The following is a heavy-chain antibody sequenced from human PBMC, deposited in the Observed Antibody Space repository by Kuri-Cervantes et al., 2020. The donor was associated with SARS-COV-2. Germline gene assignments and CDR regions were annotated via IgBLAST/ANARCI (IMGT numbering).Heavy chain of an antibody. V-gene: IGHV4-59*05. D-gene: IGHD3-22*01. Sequence: SETLSLTCTVSGGYISSHYWSWIRQPPGKGLEWIGSIYYSGSTYYNPSLKSRVTISVDTSKNQFSLKLSSVTAADTAVYYCARLVDDSSGYFEHFFDYWGQGTLVTVS. CDR3: ARLVDDSSGYFEHFFDY. J-gene: IGHJ4*02. CDR2: IYYSGST. CDR1: GGYISSHY.